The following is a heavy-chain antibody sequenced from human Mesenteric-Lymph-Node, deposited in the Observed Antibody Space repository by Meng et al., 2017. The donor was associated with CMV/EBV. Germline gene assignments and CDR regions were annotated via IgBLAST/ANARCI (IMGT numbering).Heavy chain of an antibody. V-gene: IGHV3-21*01. CDR1: GFTFSSYT. J-gene: IGHJ6*02. D-gene: IGHD1-26*01. CDR3: ARDRETHVGYYYYDMDV. Sequence: GGSLRLSCAASGFTFSSYTMNWVRQAPGKGLEWVSSIGSSSGYINYADSVKGRFTISRDNAKNSLSLQMSSLRAEDTAVYYCARDRETHVGYYYYDMDVWGQGTTVTVSS. CDR2: IGSSSGYI.